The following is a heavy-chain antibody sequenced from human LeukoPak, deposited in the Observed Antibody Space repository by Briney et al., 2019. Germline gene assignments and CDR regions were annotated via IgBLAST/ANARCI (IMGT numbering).Heavy chain of an antibody. Sequence: PSETLSLTCAVYGGSFSGYYWSWIRQPPGKGLEWIGEINHSGSTNYNPSLKSRVTISVDTSKNQFSLKLSSVTAADTAVYYCARHNTPLDDIWSGYYTYYGMDVWGQGTTVTVSS. V-gene: IGHV4-34*01. CDR3: ARHNTPLDDIWSGYYTYYGMDV. CDR2: INHSGST. D-gene: IGHD3-3*01. CDR1: GGSFSGYY. J-gene: IGHJ6*02.